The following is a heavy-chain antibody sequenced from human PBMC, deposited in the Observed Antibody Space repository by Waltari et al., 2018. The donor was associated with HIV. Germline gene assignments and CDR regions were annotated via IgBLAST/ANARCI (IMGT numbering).Heavy chain of an antibody. D-gene: IGHD4-4*01. J-gene: IGHJ4*02. Sequence: QLQLQESGPGLVKPSETLSLTCTVSGGSISSSSYYWGWIRPPPGKGLEWIGSIYYSGSPYYNPSLRSRVTISVDTSKNQFSRKLSSVTAADTAVYYCARHLSYSNSPFDYWGQGTLVTVSS. CDR1: GGSISSSSYY. CDR3: ARHLSYSNSPFDY. V-gene: IGHV4-39*01. CDR2: IYYSGSP.